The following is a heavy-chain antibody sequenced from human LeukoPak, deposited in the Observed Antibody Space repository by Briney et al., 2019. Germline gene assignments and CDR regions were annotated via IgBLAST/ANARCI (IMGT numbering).Heavy chain of an antibody. J-gene: IGHJ6*02. CDR3: ARDVGNGFGMDV. CDR2: INPNSGGT. D-gene: IGHD4-23*01. Sequence: ASVKVSCKASGYTFTGYYIHWVRQAPGQALEWMGWINPNSGGTNYAQKFQGRVTMTRDTSISTAYMELSRLRSDDTAVYYCARDVGNGFGMDVWGQGTTVTVSS. CDR1: GYTFTGYY. V-gene: IGHV1-2*02.